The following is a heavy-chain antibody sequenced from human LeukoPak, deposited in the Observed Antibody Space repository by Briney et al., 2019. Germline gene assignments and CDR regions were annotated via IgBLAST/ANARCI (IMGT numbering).Heavy chain of an antibody. CDR2: ISGSGGST. CDR3: ARHEAPYYYDSSGYHYYYYGMDV. CDR1: GFTFSSYA. D-gene: IGHD3-22*01. Sequence: GGSLRLSCAASGFTFSSYAMSWVRQAPGKGLEWVSAISGSGGSTYYADSVKGRFTISRDNSKNTLYLQMNSLRAEDTAVYYCARHEAPYYYDSSGYHYYYYGMDVWGQGTTVTVSS. J-gene: IGHJ6*02. V-gene: IGHV3-23*01.